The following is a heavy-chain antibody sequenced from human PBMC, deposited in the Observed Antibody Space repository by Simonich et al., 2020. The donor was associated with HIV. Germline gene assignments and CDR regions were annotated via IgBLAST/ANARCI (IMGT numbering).Heavy chain of an antibody. CDR2: IYLSGST. Sequence: QVQLQESGPGLVKPSETLSLTCAVSGYSISSGYYWGWIRQPPGKGLAWIGSIYLSGSTKHYPSLKRLGTISVDTSKNQFSLKMSSLTAADTAVYYCYGDYGEYYFDHWSQGTLVTVSS. CDR3: YGDYGEYYFDH. CDR1: GYSISSGYY. V-gene: IGHV4-38-2*01. J-gene: IGHJ4*02. D-gene: IGHD4-17*01.